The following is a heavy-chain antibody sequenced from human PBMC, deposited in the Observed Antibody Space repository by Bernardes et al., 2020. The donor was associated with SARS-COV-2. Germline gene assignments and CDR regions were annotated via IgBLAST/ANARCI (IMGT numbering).Heavy chain of an antibody. CDR3: TRQTYASGTYYKNGFDP. CDR1: GFTFSDSA. V-gene: IGHV3-73*01. CDR2: IISRADNYAT. D-gene: IGHD3-10*01. Sequence: GGSLRLSCAASGFTFSDSAMHWVRQASGKGLEWIGRIISRADNYATAYAASVKGRFTVSRDDSRNTAYLQMNSLKTEDTAVYYCTRQTYASGTYYKNGFDPWGQGTLVTVSS. J-gene: IGHJ5*02.